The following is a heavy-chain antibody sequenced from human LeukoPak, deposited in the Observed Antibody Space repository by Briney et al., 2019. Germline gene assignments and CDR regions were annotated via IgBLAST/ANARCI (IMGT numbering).Heavy chain of an antibody. V-gene: IGHV4-30-2*01. CDR1: GGSISSGGYS. Sequence: SQTLSLTCAVSGGSISSGGYSWSWIRQPPGKGLEWIGYIYHSGSTYYNPSLKSRVTISVDRSKNQFSLKLSSVTAADTAVYYCARDIRQQLVPGWFDPWGQGTLVTVSS. CDR3: ARDIRQQLVPGWFDP. CDR2: IYHSGST. D-gene: IGHD6-13*01. J-gene: IGHJ5*02.